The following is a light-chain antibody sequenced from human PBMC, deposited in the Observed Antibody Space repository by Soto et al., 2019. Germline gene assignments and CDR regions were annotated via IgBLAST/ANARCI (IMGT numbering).Light chain of an antibody. CDR1: QSISSW. Sequence: DIHMTQSPSTLSASVVARVIITCRASQSISSWLACYQQKPGKAPKLLIYDASSLESGVPSRFSGSGSGTEFTLTISSLQPDDFATYYCQQYNSYPWTFGQGTKVDIK. CDR3: QQYNSYPWT. V-gene: IGKV1-5*01. CDR2: DAS. J-gene: IGKJ1*01.